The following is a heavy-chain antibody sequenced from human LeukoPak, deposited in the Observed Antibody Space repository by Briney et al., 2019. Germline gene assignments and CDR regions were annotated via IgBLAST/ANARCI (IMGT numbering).Heavy chain of an antibody. Sequence: GGSLRLSCAASGFTFSSYAMSWVRQAPGKGLEWVSAISGSGGSTYYADSVKGRFTISRDNSKNTLYLQMNSLRAEDTAVYYCATRYSSGWYENDYWGQGTLVTVSS. CDR2: ISGSGGST. J-gene: IGHJ4*02. CDR3: ATRYSSGWYENDY. CDR1: GFTFSSYA. V-gene: IGHV3-23*01. D-gene: IGHD6-19*01.